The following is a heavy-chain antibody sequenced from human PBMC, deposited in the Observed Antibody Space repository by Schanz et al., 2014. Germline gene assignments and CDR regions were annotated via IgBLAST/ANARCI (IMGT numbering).Heavy chain of an antibody. V-gene: IGHV3-11*01. CDR2: INWNGGST. Sequence: QVQLVESGGGLVKPGGSLRLSCAASGFTFSDYYMSWIRQAPGKGLEWVSGINWNGGSTGYADSVKGRFTISRDNSKNTLYLQMNNLRAEDTAVYYCARDLISSGWYGWGQGTLVTVSS. J-gene: IGHJ4*02. CDR3: ARDLISSGWYG. CDR1: GFTFSDYY. D-gene: IGHD6-19*01.